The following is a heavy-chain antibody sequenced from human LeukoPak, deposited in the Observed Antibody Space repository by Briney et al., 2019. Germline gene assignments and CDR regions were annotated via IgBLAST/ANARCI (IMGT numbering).Heavy chain of an antibody. J-gene: IGHJ4*02. V-gene: IGHV3-7*01. CDR3: ARGLRYFDILTGYYGGDYFDY. Sequence: PGGSLRLSCAASGFTFSSYWMSWVRQAPGKGLEWVANIKQDGSEKYYVDSVKGRFTISRDNAKNSLYLQMNSQRAEDTAVYYCARGLRYFDILTGYYGGDYFDYWGQGTLVTVSS. CDR2: IKQDGSEK. CDR1: GFTFSSYW. D-gene: IGHD3-9*01.